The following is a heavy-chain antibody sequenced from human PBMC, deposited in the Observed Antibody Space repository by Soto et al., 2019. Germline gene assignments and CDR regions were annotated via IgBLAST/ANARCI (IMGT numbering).Heavy chain of an antibody. J-gene: IGHJ6*02. Sequence: SETLSLTCAVSGGSISSGGYSWSWIRQPPGKGLEWIGYIYHSGNTYYNPSLKGRVTISVDTSKNQFSLKLSSVTAADTAVYYCARDAMTTVIPYYYYYGMDVWGQGTTVTVSS. CDR2: IYHSGNT. V-gene: IGHV4-30-2*01. D-gene: IGHD4-17*01. CDR3: ARDAMTTVIPYYYYYGMDV. CDR1: GGSISSGGYS.